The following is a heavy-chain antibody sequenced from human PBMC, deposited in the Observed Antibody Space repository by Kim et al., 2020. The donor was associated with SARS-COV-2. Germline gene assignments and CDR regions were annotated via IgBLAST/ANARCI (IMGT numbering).Heavy chain of an antibody. Sequence: SETLSLTCTVSGGSISTTSYSWGWIRQPPGKGLEWIGNIYSSGSTYYSPSLRSRVTLSVDTSKNQFSLRLSSVTAADTALYYCATRAVVRGVITYFDFWGQGPWSPSPQ. J-gene: IGHJ4*02. CDR2: IYSSGST. V-gene: IGHV4-39*01. CDR1: GGSISTTSYS. D-gene: IGHD3-10*01. CDR3: ATRAVVRGVITYFDF.